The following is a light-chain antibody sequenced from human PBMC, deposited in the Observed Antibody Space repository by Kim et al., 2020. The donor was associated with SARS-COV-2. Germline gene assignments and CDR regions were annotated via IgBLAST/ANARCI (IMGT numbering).Light chain of an antibody. CDR2: DAS. V-gene: IGKV3-11*01. CDR1: KSVSSV. Sequence: LLSPGEGASLSWRASKSVSSVLAWYQQRPGQAPRLLIYDASNRATGIPARFSGSGSGTDFTLTISSLEPEEFAVYYCQQRSSWPSFGGGTKVDIK. CDR3: QQRSSWPS. J-gene: IGKJ4*01.